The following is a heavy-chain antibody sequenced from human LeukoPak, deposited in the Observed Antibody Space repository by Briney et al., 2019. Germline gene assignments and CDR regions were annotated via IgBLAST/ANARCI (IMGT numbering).Heavy chain of an antibody. J-gene: IGHJ4*02. D-gene: IGHD6-19*01. CDR2: IYSGGST. Sequence: GGSLRLSCAASGFTVSSNYMSWVRQAPGKGLEWVSVIYSGGSTYYADSVKGRFTISRDNSKNMVYLQMNSLRVEDTAVYYCARTREQWQVLDYWGQGTLVTVSS. CDR3: ARTREQWQVLDY. CDR1: GFTVSSNY. V-gene: IGHV3-53*05.